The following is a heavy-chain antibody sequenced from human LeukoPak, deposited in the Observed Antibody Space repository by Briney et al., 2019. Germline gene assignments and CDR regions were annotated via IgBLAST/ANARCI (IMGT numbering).Heavy chain of an antibody. CDR1: GYSISSGYY. J-gene: IGHJ4*02. CDR3: ARGITMVRQGFDY. V-gene: IGHV4-38-2*02. Sequence: PSETLSLTCTVSGYSISSGYYWGWTRQPPGKGLEWIGSIYHSGSTYYNPSLKSRVTISVDRSKNQFSLKLSSVTAADTAVYYCARGITMVRQGFDYWGQGTLVTVSS. D-gene: IGHD3-10*01. CDR2: IYHSGST.